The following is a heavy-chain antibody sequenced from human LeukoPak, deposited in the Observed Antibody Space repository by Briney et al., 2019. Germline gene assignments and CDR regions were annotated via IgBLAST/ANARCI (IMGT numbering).Heavy chain of an antibody. J-gene: IGHJ1*01. Sequence: GGSLRLSCAASGFTFSSYAMSWVRQAPGKGLEWASAISGSAGSTYYADSVKGRFTISRDNSKNTLYLQMNSLRAEDTAVYYCAKLHTVQLRLWFGELLSYFQHWGQGTLVTVSS. CDR3: AKLHTVQLRLWFGELLSYFQH. V-gene: IGHV3-23*01. CDR2: ISGSAGST. D-gene: IGHD3-10*01. CDR1: GFTFSSYA.